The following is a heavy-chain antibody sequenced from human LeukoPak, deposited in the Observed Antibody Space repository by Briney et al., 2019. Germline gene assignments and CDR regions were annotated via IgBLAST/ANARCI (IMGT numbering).Heavy chain of an antibody. Sequence: PSETLSLTCAVSGGSISSSNWWSWVRPPPGKWLEWIGEIYHSGSTNYNPSLKSRVTISVDKSKNQFSLKLSSVTAADTAVYYCARDDRYCSGGSCYSEYAFDIWGQGTMVTVSS. J-gene: IGHJ3*02. V-gene: IGHV4-4*02. CDR2: IYHSGST. CDR3: ARDDRYCSGGSCYSEYAFDI. D-gene: IGHD2-15*01. CDR1: GGSISSSNW.